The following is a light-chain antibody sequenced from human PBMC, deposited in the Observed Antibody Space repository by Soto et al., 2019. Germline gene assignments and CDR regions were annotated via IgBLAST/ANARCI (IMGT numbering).Light chain of an antibody. Sequence: EIVLTQSPATLSLSPGERATLSCRASQSVLTYLGWYQQKPGQAPRLLIYDASNRAAGIPDRFSGSGSGTDFTLTISSLEPEDFAIYYCQQRSNLVSFGQGTRLGIK. J-gene: IGKJ5*01. CDR3: QQRSNLVS. CDR2: DAS. V-gene: IGKV3-11*01. CDR1: QSVLTY.